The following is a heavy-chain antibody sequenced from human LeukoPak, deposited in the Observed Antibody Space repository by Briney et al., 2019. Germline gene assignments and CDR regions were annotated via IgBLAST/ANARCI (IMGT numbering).Heavy chain of an antibody. CDR1: GGSFSGYY. CDR3: ARSGVRGVITREGYYYMGV. V-gene: IGHV4-59*10. D-gene: IGHD3-10*01. CDR2: IYTSGST. Sequence: SETLSLTCAVYGGSFSGYYWSWIRQPAGKGLEWIGRIYTSGSTNYNPSLKSRVTMSVDTSKNQFSLKLSSVTAADTAVYYCARSGVRGVITREGYYYMGVWGKGTTVTISS. J-gene: IGHJ6*03.